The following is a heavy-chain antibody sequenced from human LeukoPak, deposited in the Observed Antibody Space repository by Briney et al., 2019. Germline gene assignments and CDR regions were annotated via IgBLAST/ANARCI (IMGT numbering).Heavy chain of an antibody. V-gene: IGHV3-23*01. Sequence: PGGSLRLSCAASGFTFSSYAMSWVRQAPGQGLEWVSAISGSGGSTYYADSVKGRFTISRDNSKNTLYLQMNSLRAEDTAVYYCAKDRSSETSSGWYYFDYWGQGTLVTVSS. CDR1: GFTFSSYA. J-gene: IGHJ4*02. CDR2: ISGSGGST. CDR3: AKDRSSETSSGWYYFDY. D-gene: IGHD6-19*01.